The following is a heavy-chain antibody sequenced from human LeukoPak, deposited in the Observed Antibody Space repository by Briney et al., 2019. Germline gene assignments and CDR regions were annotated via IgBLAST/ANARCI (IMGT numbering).Heavy chain of an antibody. CDR3: AKDLDGDYGNNWFDP. V-gene: IGHV3-23*01. J-gene: IGHJ5*02. CDR1: GFTFSSYA. Sequence: GGSPRLSCAASGFTFSSYAMSWVRQAPGKGLEWVSAISGSGGSTYYADSVKGRFTISRDNSKNTLYLQMNSLRAEDTAVYYCAKDLDGDYGNNWFDPWGQGTLVTVSS. D-gene: IGHD4-17*01. CDR2: ISGSGGST.